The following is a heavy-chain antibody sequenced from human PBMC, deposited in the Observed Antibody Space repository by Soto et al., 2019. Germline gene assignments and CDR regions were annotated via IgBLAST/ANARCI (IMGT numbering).Heavy chain of an antibody. D-gene: IGHD6-25*01. Sequence: EVQLVESGGGRVKPGGSLRLSCAASGFTFSSYSLNWVRQAPGRGLEWVSSITPSSSYMFYADSVKGRFTISRDYANNSLYRQMHSLRVGDTAGYYCAREGSGREFDCWGQGTLVTVSS. CDR1: GFTFSSYS. CDR2: ITPSSSYM. J-gene: IGHJ4*02. CDR3: AREGSGREFDC. V-gene: IGHV3-21*06.